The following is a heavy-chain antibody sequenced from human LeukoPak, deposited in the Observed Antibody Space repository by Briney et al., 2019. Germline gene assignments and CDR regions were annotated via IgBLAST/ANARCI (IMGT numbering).Heavy chain of an antibody. Sequence: ASVEVSCKASGYTFTSYGISWVRQAPGQGLDWMGWINVYNGKTNYAQKFQDRVTVITDTSTSTVYMELRSLRSDDTAVYYCARDLPKFIPLLEENTSGGAGHWGQGALVTVSS. J-gene: IGHJ4*02. CDR3: ARDLPKFIPLLEENTSGGAGH. D-gene: IGHD3-10*01. V-gene: IGHV1-18*01. CDR2: INVYNGKT. CDR1: GYTFTSYG.